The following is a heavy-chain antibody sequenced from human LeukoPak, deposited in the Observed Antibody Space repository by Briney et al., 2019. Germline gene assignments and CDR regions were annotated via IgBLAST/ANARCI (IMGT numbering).Heavy chain of an antibody. D-gene: IGHD3-3*01. V-gene: IGHV3-7*01. Sequence: GGSLRLSCAASGFTFSTYGMHWVRQAPGKGLEWVANIKQDGSEKYYVDSVKGRFTISRDNAKNSLYLQMNSLRAEDTAVYYCARDRGTIFGSYYYYYGMDVWGQGTTVTVSS. CDR2: IKQDGSEK. CDR3: ARDRGTIFGSYYYYYGMDV. CDR1: GFTFSTYG. J-gene: IGHJ6*02.